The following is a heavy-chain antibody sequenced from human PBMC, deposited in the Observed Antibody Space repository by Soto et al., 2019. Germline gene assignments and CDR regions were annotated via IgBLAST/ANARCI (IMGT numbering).Heavy chain of an antibody. J-gene: IGHJ4*02. Sequence: ASVKVSCKVSGYTLTELSMHWVRQAPGKGLEWMGGFDPEDGETIYAQKFQGRVTMTEDTSTDTAYMELRSLRSDDTAVYYCARPGIAARPGTYYFDYWGQGTLVTVSS. CDR3: ARPGIAARPGTYYFDY. CDR1: GYTLTELS. CDR2: FDPEDGET. D-gene: IGHD6-6*01. V-gene: IGHV1-24*01.